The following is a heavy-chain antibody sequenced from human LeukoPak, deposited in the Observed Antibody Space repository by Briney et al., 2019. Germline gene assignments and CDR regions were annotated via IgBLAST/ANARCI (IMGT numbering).Heavy chain of an antibody. CDR3: AKDFSGSFDY. CDR1: GFTVSSNY. J-gene: IGHJ4*02. D-gene: IGHD1-26*01. CDR2: IYSGGST. V-gene: IGHV3-66*01. Sequence: PGGSLRLSCAASGFTVSSNYMSWVRQAPGKGLEWVSAIYSGGSTYYADSVKGRFTISRDNSKNTLYLQMNSLRAEDTAVYYCAKDFSGSFDYWGQGTLVTVSS.